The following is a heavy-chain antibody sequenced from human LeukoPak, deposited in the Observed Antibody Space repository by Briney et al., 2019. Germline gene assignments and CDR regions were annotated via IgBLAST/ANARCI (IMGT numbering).Heavy chain of an antibody. CDR2: INHSGST. V-gene: IGHV4-34*01. D-gene: IGHD6-6*01. CDR3: ARSPLYSSLSTPFDY. CDR1: GGSFSGYY. Sequence: SETLPLTCAVYGGSFSGYYWSWIRQPPGKGLEWIGEINHSGSTNYNPSLKSRVTISVDTSKNQFSLKLSSVTAADTAVYYCARSPLYSSLSTPFDYWGQGTLVTVSS. J-gene: IGHJ4*02.